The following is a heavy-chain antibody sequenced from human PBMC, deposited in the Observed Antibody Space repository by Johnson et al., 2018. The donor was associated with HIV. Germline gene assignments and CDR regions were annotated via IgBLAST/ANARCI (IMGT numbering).Heavy chain of an antibody. J-gene: IGHJ3*02. CDR1: GFTFSSYW. V-gene: IGHV3-66*01. CDR2: IYSCGST. Sequence: VQLVESGGGLVQPGGSLRLSCAASGFTFSSYWMSWVRQAPGKGLEWVSVIYSCGSTYYAASVKGRFTISRDNSKNTRYLQMNSLRAEDTAVYYCARDDIRDGKSFDIWGQGTMVTVSS. CDR3: ARDDIRDGKSFDI.